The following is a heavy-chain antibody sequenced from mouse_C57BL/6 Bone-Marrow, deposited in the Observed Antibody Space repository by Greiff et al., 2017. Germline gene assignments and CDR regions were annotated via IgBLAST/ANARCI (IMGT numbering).Heavy chain of an antibody. CDR3: TTKGYDGGWYFDV. J-gene: IGHJ1*03. D-gene: IGHD2-2*01. V-gene: IGHV14-4*01. CDR2: IDPENGDT. CDR1: GFNIKDDY. Sequence: EVQLQQSGAELVRPGASVKLSCTASGFNIKDDYMHWVTQRPEQGLEWIGWIDPENGDTAYASKFQGKATITANTSSITAYLQLSSLTSEDTAVYYCTTKGYDGGWYFDVWGTGTTVTVSS.